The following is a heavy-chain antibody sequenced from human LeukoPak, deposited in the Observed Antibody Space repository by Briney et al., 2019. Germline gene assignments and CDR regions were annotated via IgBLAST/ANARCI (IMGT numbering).Heavy chain of an antibody. V-gene: IGHV4-34*01. D-gene: IGHD4-11*01. J-gene: IGHJ5*02. CDR3: ARGRVYSNYVGWFDP. CDR1: GGSLSGYS. CDR2: INHSGST. Sequence: SETLSLTCAVYGGSLSGYSWSWIRQPPGKGLEWVGEINHSGSTNYNPSLKSRVTISVDTSKNQFSLKLSSVTAADTAVYYCARGRVYSNYVGWFDPWGQGTLVTVSS.